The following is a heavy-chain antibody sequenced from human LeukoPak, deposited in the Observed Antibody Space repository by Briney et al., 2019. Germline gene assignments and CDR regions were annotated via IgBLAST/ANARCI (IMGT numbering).Heavy chain of an antibody. CDR3: ARHKGSGFDY. CDR1: GGSISSTTYY. Sequence: SETLSLTCTVSGGSISSTTYYWGWIRQPPGKGLEWIGTIYYSGSTFYNPSLKSRVTISVDTSKNHFSLRLSSVTAADTAVYYCARHKGSGFDYWGQGTLVTVSS. V-gene: IGHV4-39*01. J-gene: IGHJ4*02. D-gene: IGHD3-10*01. CDR2: IYYSGST.